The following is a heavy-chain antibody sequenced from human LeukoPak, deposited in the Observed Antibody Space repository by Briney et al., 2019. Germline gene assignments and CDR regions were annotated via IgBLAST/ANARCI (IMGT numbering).Heavy chain of an antibody. D-gene: IGHD3-10*01. CDR1: GFTFNNYA. V-gene: IGHV3-23*01. CDR2: VSGSGDNT. CDR3: AKEKAVRFSAAIDY. Sequence: PGGSLRLSCAASGFTFNNYAMTWVRQAPGKGLEWVSVVSGSGDNTNYADSVKGRFTISRDNSKNTLYLQMNSLRAEDTAVYYCAKEKAVRFSAAIDYWGQGTLVTVSS. J-gene: IGHJ4*02.